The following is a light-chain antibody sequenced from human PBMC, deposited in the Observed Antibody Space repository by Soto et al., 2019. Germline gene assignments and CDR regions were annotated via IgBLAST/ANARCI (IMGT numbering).Light chain of an antibody. V-gene: IGKV3-11*01. CDR2: DAS. J-gene: IGKJ4*01. CDR1: QSVSSNY. CDR3: QHRYNWPLT. Sequence: EIVLTQSPVTLSLSPGERATLSCRASQSVSSNYLGWYQQKPGQPPRLLIYDASNRASGIPARFSGSGSGTDFTLTINSLEPEDFAIYYCQHRYNWPLTFGAGTKVDIK.